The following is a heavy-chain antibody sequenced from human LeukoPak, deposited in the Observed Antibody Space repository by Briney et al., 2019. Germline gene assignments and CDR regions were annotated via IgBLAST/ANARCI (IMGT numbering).Heavy chain of an antibody. CDR1: GYTFTSYY. V-gene: IGHV1-69*13. Sequence: SVKVSCKASGYTFTSYYMHWVRQAPGQGLEWMGGIIPIFGTANYAQKFQGRVTITADESTSTAYMELSSLRSEDTAVYYCARITGPVGIVVVPAAIYGALDYWGQGALVTVAS. D-gene: IGHD2-2*01. J-gene: IGHJ4*02. CDR3: ARITGPVGIVVVPAAIYGALDY. CDR2: IIPIFGTA.